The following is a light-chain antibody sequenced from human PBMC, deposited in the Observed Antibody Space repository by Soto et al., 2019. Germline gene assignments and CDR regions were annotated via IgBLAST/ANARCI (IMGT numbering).Light chain of an antibody. CDR3: QHYGYSQWT. Sequence: IVLTQPPATLALSKGERATLSCRASQSVSSSYLAWYQQKPGLAPRLLIYDASSRATGIPDRFSGSGSGTDFTLTISRLEPEDSAVYFCQHYGYSQWTFGQGPKVDIK. CDR1: QSVSSSY. CDR2: DAS. J-gene: IGKJ1*01. V-gene: IGKV3D-20*01.